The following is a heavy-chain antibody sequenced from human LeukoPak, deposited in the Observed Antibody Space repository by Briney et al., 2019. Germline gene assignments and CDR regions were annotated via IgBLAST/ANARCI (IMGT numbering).Heavy chain of an antibody. D-gene: IGHD6-13*01. Sequence: SETLSLTCTVSGGSISSSSYYSGWVRHPPGKGLELIGSIYYSGSTYYNPSLKSRVIISVDTSKNQFSMKLSSVTAADTAVYYCARSSGYSSSGGLNWFDTWGQGTLVTVSS. CDR3: ARSSGYSSSGGLNWFDT. J-gene: IGHJ5*02. CDR1: GGSISSSSYY. CDR2: IYYSGST. V-gene: IGHV4-39*01.